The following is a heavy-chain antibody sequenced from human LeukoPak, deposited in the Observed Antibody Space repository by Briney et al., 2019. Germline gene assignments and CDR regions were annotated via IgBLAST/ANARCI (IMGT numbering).Heavy chain of an antibody. CDR3: ARASRRDGYNFGADY. Sequence: ASVKVSCKASGYTFISYFMHWVRQAPGQGLEWMGIINPSGGTTSYAQKFQGRVTMTRDTSTSTAYMELSSLRSEDTAVYYCARASRRDGYNFGADYWGQGTLVTVSS. J-gene: IGHJ4*02. V-gene: IGHV1-46*01. CDR2: INPSGGTT. D-gene: IGHD5-24*01. CDR1: GYTFISYF.